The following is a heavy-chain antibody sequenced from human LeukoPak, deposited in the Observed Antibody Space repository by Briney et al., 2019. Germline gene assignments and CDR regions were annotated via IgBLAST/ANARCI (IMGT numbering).Heavy chain of an antibody. D-gene: IGHD2-8*01. CDR2: ISYDGSNK. CDR1: GFTFSSYA. CDR3: AKEYCSNSVCHSLDY. V-gene: IGHV3-30*04. Sequence: GGSLRLSCAASGFTFSSYAMHWVRQAPGKGLEWVAVISYDGSNKYYADSVKGRFTFSRDNSKNALYLQMNSLRAEDTAVYYCAKEYCSNSVCHSLDYWGQGTLVTVSS. J-gene: IGHJ4*02.